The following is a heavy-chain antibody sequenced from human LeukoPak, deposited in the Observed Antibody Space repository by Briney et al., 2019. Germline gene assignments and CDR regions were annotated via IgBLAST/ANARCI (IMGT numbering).Heavy chain of an antibody. D-gene: IGHD1-26*01. CDR2: INPNSGGT. V-gene: IGHV1-2*02. CDR3: ARWGAEWEFLRGGWWFDP. CDR1: RYTFTGYN. Sequence: ASVKVSCKGSRYTFTGYNIHWVRQAPGQGLEWMGWINPNSGGTNYAQKFQGRVTMTGDTSITTAYMELSSLRSEDTAVYYCARWGAEWEFLRGGWWFDPWGQGTLVTVSS. J-gene: IGHJ5*02.